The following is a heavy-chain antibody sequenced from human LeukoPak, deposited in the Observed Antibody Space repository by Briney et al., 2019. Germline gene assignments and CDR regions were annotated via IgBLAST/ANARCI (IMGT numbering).Heavy chain of an antibody. CDR2: ISWNSGSI. D-gene: IGHD1-26*01. J-gene: IGHJ4*02. CDR3: AKPRISSGSYTGGFDY. Sequence: GGSLRLSCAASGFTFDDYAMHWVRHGPGKGLEWVSGISWNSGSIGYADSVKGRFTISRDNAKNSLYLQMNSLRAEDTALYYCAKPRISSGSYTGGFDYWGQGTLVTVSS. V-gene: IGHV3-9*01. CDR1: GFTFDDYA.